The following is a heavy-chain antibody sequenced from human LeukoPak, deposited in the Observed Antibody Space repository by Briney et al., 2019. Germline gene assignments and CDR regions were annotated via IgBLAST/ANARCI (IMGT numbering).Heavy chain of an antibody. CDR2: IYYSGST. CDR1: GGSISSYY. V-gene: IGHV4-59*01. D-gene: IGHD2-15*01. Sequence: PSETLSLTCTVPGGSISSYYWSWIRQPPGKGLEWIGYIYYSGSTNYNPSLKSRVTISVDTSKNQFSLKLSSVTAADTAVYYCARVKGYCSGGSCYYFDYWGQGTLVTVSS. J-gene: IGHJ4*02. CDR3: ARVKGYCSGGSCYYFDY.